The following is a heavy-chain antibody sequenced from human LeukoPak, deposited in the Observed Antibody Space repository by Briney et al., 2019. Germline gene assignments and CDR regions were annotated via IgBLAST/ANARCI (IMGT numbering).Heavy chain of an antibody. J-gene: IGHJ5*02. D-gene: IGHD1-26*01. CDR3: ASFGAHDWLDP. CDR2: IKQDGSDK. V-gene: IGHV3-7*02. CDR1: GFTFSSYW. Sequence: GGSLRLSCAASGFTFSSYWMSWVRQAPGKGLEWVANIKQDGSDKYYVDSVKGRFTISRDNAKNSLYLQMNSLRAEDTAVYYCASFGAHDWLDPWGQGTLVTVSS.